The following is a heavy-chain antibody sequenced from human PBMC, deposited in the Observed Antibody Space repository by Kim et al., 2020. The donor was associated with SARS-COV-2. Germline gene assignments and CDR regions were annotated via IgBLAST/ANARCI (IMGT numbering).Heavy chain of an antibody. Sequence: SETLSLTCTVSGASISNYYWSWIRQPPGRGLEWIGCIYYSGSTNYNPSLKSRVTMSRDTSKNQFSLKLSSVTAADTAVYYCARGAYLGVWGQGTTVTVSS. D-gene: IGHD2-15*01. V-gene: IGHV4-59*01. CDR3: ARGAYLGV. CDR2: IYYSGST. J-gene: IGHJ6*02. CDR1: GASISNYY.